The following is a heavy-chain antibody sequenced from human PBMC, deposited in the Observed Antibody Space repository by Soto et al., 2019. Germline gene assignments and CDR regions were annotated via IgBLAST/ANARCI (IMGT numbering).Heavy chain of an antibody. CDR2: ISYDGSNK. J-gene: IGHJ6*02. D-gene: IGHD3-22*01. CDR3: AKDIWTYYYDSSGFMDV. CDR1: GSTFSSYG. Sequence: GALRLSCAASGSTFSSYGMHWVRQAPGKGLEWVAVISYDGSNKYYADSVKGRFTISRDNSKNTLYLQMNSLRAEDTAVYYCAKDIWTYYYDSSGFMDVWGQGTTVTVSS. V-gene: IGHV3-30*18.